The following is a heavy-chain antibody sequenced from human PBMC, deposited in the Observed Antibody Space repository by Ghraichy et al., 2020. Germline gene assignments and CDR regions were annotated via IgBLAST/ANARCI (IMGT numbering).Heavy chain of an antibody. Sequence: GGSLRLSCTASGFTFGDYAISWFRQAPGRGLEWVGFIRTKALGGTTEYASSVNGRFTISRDDSKSIASLQMNSLKTEDTAVYYCSGEAYLMVTEDYWGQGALVTVSS. CDR3: SGEAYLMVTEDY. J-gene: IGHJ4*02. D-gene: IGHD2-21*02. CDR1: GFTFGDYA. V-gene: IGHV3-49*03. CDR2: IRTKALGGTT.